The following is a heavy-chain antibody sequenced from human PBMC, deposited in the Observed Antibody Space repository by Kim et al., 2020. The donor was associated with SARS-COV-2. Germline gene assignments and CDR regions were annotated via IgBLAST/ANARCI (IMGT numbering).Heavy chain of an antibody. D-gene: IGHD3-16*01. J-gene: IGHJ4*02. CDR3: ARDFDGDHIFAY. V-gene: IGHV4-4*07. CDR2: VFDSGNLGHYPSS. Sequence: SETLSLTCAVSGASITDYHWSWIRQPAGKGLEWIGRVFDSGNLGHYPSSDYNPSLRNRVTFSVDTSKNQFSLTVKSVTAADTAIYYCARDFDGDHIFAYWGPGIQVGVSS. CDR1: GASITDYH.